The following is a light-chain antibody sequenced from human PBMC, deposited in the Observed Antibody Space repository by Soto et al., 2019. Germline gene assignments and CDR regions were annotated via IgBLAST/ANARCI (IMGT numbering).Light chain of an antibody. Sequence: IVLIPYPGTLPSPPGDSVPLSCRASQAVNTRLAWYQHKPGQAPRLLIYLASNRAAGVPARFSGSGSGTDFTLTISDVEPEDFAVYYCHQRQSWPRTFGQGSKVDIK. V-gene: IGKV3-11*01. CDR1: QAVNTR. CDR2: LAS. CDR3: HQRQSWPRT. J-gene: IGKJ1*01.